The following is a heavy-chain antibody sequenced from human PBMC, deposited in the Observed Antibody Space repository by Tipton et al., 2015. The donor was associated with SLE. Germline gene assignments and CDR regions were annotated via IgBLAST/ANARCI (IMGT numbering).Heavy chain of an antibody. CDR2: ISAYNGNT. J-gene: IGHJ6*02. V-gene: IGHV1-18*04. CDR1: GYTFTGYG. Sequence: QLVQSGPEVKEPGASVKVSCKASGYTFTGYGISWVRQAPGQGLEWMGWISAYNGNTNYAQKLQGRVTMTTDTSTSTAYMELRSLRSDDTAVYYCASGEVVSGTTKGYYYYGMVVWGQGTTVTVSS. CDR3: ASGEVVSGTTKGYYYYGMVV. D-gene: IGHD1-26*01.